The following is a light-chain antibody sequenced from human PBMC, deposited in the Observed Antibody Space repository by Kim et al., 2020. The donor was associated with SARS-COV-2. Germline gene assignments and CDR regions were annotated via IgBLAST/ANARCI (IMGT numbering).Light chain of an antibody. CDR1: QSVLYSSNNKNY. CDR2: WAS. Sequence: DIVMTQSPDSLAVSLCERATINCKSSQSVLYSSNNKNYLAWYQQKPGQPPKLLIYWASTRESGVPDRFSGSGSGTDFTLTISSLQAEDVAVYYCQQYYSLYTFGPGTKVDIK. V-gene: IGKV4-1*01. CDR3: QQYYSLYT. J-gene: IGKJ3*01.